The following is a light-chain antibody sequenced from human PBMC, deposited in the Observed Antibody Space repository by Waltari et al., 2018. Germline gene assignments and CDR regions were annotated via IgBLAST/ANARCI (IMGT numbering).Light chain of an antibody. CDR2: EVS. J-gene: IGKJ2*01. V-gene: IGKV2D-29*01. CDR3: MQSTQSPQHT. Sequence: DIVMTPTPLSLSVSPGQPASISCKSSTGLLHSNGEPYLHWYLHTPGQPPQLLFYEVSNRCSGVPDRFSGSGSGTDFTLKISRVEAEDVGTYYCMQSTQSPQHTFGQGTKLEIK. CDR1: TGLLHSNGEPY.